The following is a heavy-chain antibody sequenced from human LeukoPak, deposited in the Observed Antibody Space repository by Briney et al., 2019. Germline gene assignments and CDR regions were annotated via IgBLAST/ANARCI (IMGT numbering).Heavy chain of an antibody. CDR3: ARVEYYYYYMDV. J-gene: IGHJ6*03. CDR1: GGSISSSD. D-gene: IGHD3-3*01. Sequence: PSETLSLTCTVSGGSISSSDWSWIRLPPGKGREWIGYIYYSGSTNYNPSLKSRVTISVDTSKNQFSLKLSSVTAADTAVYYCARVEYYYYYMDVWGKGTTVTISS. V-gene: IGHV4-59*01. CDR2: IYYSGST.